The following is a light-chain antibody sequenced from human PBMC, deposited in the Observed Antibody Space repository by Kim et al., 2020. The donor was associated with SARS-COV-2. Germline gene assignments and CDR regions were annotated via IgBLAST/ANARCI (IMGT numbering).Light chain of an antibody. J-gene: IGLJ2*01. Sequence: GQRVTISCSGSSSNIGSYTVNWYQQLPGSAPKLLIYSNNQRPSGVPDRFSASRSGTSASLAISGLQSEDEADYYCAAWDDTLDGEVFGGGTQLTVL. V-gene: IGLV1-44*01. CDR1: SSNIGSYT. CDR2: SNN. CDR3: AAWDDTLDGEV.